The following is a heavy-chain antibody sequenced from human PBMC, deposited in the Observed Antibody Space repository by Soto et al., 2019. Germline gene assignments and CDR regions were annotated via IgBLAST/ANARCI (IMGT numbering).Heavy chain of an antibody. CDR3: ARDAYSYGWGDFDY. J-gene: IGHJ4*02. CDR2: IYYSGST. Sequence: TSETLSLTSTVSGGSISSYYWSWIRQPPGKGLEWIGYIYYSGSTNYNPSLKSRVTISVDTSKNQFSLKLSSVTAADTAVYYCARDAYSYGWGDFDYWGQGTLVTVSS. D-gene: IGHD5-18*01. CDR1: GGSISSYY. V-gene: IGHV4-59*01.